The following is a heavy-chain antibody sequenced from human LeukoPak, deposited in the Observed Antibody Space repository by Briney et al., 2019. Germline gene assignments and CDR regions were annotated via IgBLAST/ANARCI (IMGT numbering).Heavy chain of an antibody. D-gene: IGHD3-3*01. CDR2: INHSGST. Sequence: SETLSLTCAVYGGSFSGYYWSWIRQPPGKGLEWIGGINHSGSTNYNPSLKSRVTISVDTSKNQFSLKLSSVTAADTAVYYCARGPTRKATIFGAYYFDYWGQGTLVTVSS. CDR3: ARGPTRKATIFGAYYFDY. CDR1: GGSFSGYY. J-gene: IGHJ4*02. V-gene: IGHV4-34*01.